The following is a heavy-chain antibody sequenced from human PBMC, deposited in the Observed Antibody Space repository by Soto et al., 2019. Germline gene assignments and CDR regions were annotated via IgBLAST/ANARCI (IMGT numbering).Heavy chain of an antibody. V-gene: IGHV4-30-4*02. CDR1: GGSISSGDYY. CDR2: IYYSGST. Sequence: SETLSLTCTVSGGSISSGDYYWSWIRQPPGKGLEWIGYIYYSGSTYYNPSLKSRVTISVDTSKNQFSLKLSAVTAGDTAVYYCARDSSGWYRNHYFDYWGQGTLVTVSS. CDR3: ARDSSGWYRNHYFDY. D-gene: IGHD6-19*01. J-gene: IGHJ4*02.